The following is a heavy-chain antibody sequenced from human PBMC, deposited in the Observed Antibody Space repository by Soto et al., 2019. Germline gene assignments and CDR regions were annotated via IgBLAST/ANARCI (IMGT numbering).Heavy chain of an antibody. CDR3: AASTSSAFHY. D-gene: IGHD6-13*01. V-gene: IGHV3-30*03. J-gene: IGHJ4*02. Sequence: PGGSLRLSCAASGFTFSSYGMHWVRQAPGKGLEWVAVISYDGSNKYYADSVKGRFTISRDNSKNTLYLQMNSLRAEDTAVYYCAASTSSAFHYWGQGTLVTVSS. CDR1: GFTFSSYG. CDR2: ISYDGSNK.